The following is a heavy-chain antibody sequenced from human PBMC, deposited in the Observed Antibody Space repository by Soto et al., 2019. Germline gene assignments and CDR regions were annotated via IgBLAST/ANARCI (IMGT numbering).Heavy chain of an antibody. J-gene: IGHJ5*02. CDR3: ARGYYDFWSGKTTNWFDP. V-gene: IGHV4-34*01. CDR1: VGSFSGYY. Sequence: PSETLSLTCAVYVGSFSGYYWSWIRQPPGKGLEWIGEINHSGSTNYNPSLKSRVTISVDTSKNQFSLKLSSVTAADTAVYYCARGYYDFWSGKTTNWFDPWGQGTLVT. D-gene: IGHD3-3*01. CDR2: INHSGST.